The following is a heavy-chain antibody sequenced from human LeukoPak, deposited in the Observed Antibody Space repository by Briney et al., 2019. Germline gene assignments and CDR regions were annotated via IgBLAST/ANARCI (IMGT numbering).Heavy chain of an antibody. Sequence: GASVKVSCKASGYTFTGYYMHWVRQAPGQGHEWRGGINPNSGGTNFAQKFQGRVTLTRDTSINTAYMELSSLRSDDTAVYYCARAKLDDCGGVCDQYFQHWGQGTLVTVSS. CDR3: ARAKLDDCGGVCDQYFQH. CDR1: GYTFTGYY. CDR2: INPNSGGT. D-gene: IGHD2-21*02. V-gene: IGHV1-2*02. J-gene: IGHJ1*01.